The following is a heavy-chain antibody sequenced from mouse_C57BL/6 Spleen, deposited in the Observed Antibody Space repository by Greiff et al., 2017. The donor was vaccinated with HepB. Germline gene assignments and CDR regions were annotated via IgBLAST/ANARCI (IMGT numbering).Heavy chain of an antibody. CDR2: IYPGDGDT. CDR1: GYAFSSSW. J-gene: IGHJ2*01. Sequence: VKLVESGPELVKPGASVKISCKASGYAFSSSWMNWVKQRPGKGLEWIGRIYPGDGDTNYNGKFKGKATLTADKSSSTAYMQLSSLTSEDSAVYFCAGSYGNYRFDYWGQGTTLTVSS. V-gene: IGHV1-82*01. CDR3: AGSYGNYRFDY. D-gene: IGHD2-1*01.